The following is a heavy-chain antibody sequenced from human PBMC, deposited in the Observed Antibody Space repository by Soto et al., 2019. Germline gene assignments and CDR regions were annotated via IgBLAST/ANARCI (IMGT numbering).Heavy chain of an antibody. CDR3: AREWRLSVAAPGY. Sequence: QVHLVESGGGVVQPGRSLRLSCAASGFTFSTYTMYWVRQAPGKGLEWVAAISNNGINTHYADSVKGRFTISRDNSKNSLYGQMNSLRAEDTAVYYCAREWRLSVAAPGYWGQGTLVTVSS. CDR2: ISNNGINT. J-gene: IGHJ4*02. D-gene: IGHD6-19*01. V-gene: IGHV3-30-3*01. CDR1: GFTFSTYT.